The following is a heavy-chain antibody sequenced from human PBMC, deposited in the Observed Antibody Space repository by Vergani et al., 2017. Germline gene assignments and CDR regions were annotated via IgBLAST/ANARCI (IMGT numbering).Heavy chain of an antibody. Sequence: QVQLVQSGGGVVQPGGSLRLSCVASGFTFNRYGMQWVRQAPGKGLEWVAYVLFDGSNEYYADSVKGRFIVSRNNSNDALYLQMNSLRTDDTAVYYCARDLAYSHEGSYALWGQGSVVTVSS. D-gene: IGHD5-18*01. CDR3: ARDLAYSHEGSYAL. J-gene: IGHJ4*02. V-gene: IGHV3-30*02. CDR2: VLFDGSNE. CDR1: GFTFNRYG.